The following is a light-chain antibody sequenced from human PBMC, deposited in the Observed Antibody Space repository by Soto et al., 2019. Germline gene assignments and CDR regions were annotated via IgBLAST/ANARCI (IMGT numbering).Light chain of an antibody. Sequence: QSALTQPASVSGSHGQSITISCTGTSSDFGGHKYVSWYQQHPGKAPKLMIYDVTNRPSGVSSRFSGSKSGNTASLTISGLQAVDEADYYCSSHTTNSPYVFGTGTKLTVL. V-gene: IGLV2-14*03. J-gene: IGLJ1*01. CDR3: SSHTTNSPYV. CDR1: SSDFGGHKY. CDR2: DVT.